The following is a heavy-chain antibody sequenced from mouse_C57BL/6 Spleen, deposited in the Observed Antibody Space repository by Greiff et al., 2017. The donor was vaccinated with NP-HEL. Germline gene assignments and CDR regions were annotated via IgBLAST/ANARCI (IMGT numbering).Heavy chain of an antibody. Sequence: QVQLQQPGAELVMPGASVKLSCKASGYTFTSYWMHWVKQRPGQGLEWIGEIDPSDSYTNYNQKFKGKSTLTVDKSSSTAYMQLSSLTSEDSVVDYGERRYYYGRSYEGWYFDVWGTGTTVTVSS. CDR3: ERRYYYGRSYEGWYFDV. CDR2: IDPSDSYT. D-gene: IGHD1-1*01. J-gene: IGHJ1*03. CDR1: GYTFTSYW. V-gene: IGHV1-69*01.